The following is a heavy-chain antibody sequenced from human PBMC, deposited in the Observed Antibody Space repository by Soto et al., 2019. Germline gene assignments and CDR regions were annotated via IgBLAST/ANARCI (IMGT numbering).Heavy chain of an antibody. V-gene: IGHV3-30*18. Sequence: GGFLRLSCAASGFTFSSYGMHWVRQAPGKGLEWVGIISYDGSDEYYADSVKGRFTISRDNSKNTLYLQMNSLRAEDTAVYYCAKDRWDYWGQGTLVTVSS. CDR3: AKDRWDY. J-gene: IGHJ4*02. CDR2: ISYDGSDE. CDR1: GFTFSSYG.